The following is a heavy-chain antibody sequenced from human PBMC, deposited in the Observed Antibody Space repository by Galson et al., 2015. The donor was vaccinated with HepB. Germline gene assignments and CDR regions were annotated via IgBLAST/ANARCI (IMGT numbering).Heavy chain of an antibody. CDR1: GFTFSSYS. D-gene: IGHD6-19*01. CDR3: ARETPDGGIAVAGDFDY. Sequence: SLRLSCAASGFTFSSYSMNWVRQAPGKGLEWVSSISSSSSYIYYADSVKGRFTISRDNAKNSLYLQMNSLRAEDTAVYYCARETPDGGIAVAGDFDYWGQGSLVTVSS. V-gene: IGHV3-21*01. J-gene: IGHJ4*02. CDR2: ISSSSSYI.